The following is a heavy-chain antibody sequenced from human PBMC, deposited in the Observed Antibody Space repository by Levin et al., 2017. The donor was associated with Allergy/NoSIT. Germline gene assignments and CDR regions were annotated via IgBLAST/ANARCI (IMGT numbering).Heavy chain of an antibody. CDR1: GFTFSSYA. CDR2: ISYDGSNK. Sequence: LSLTCAASGFTFSSYAMHWVRQAPGKGLEWVAVISYDGSNKYYADSVKGRFTISRDNSKNTLYLQMNSLRAEDTAVYYCARAEIYDFWSGLMWGQGTLVTVSP. CDR3: ARAEIYDFWSGLM. V-gene: IGHV3-30*04. J-gene: IGHJ4*02. D-gene: IGHD3-3*01.